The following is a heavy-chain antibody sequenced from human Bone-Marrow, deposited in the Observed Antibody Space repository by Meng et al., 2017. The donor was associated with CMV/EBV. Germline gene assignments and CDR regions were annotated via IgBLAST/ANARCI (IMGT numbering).Heavy chain of an antibody. V-gene: IGHV3-21*04. CDR3: ARVLQLVGDAFDI. D-gene: IGHD1-26*01. J-gene: IGHJ3*02. CDR2: ISSSSSYI. CDR1: GFTFSSYS. Sequence: GGPLRLSCAASGFTFSSYSMNWVRQAPGKGLEWVSSISSSSSYIYYADSVKGRFTISRDNAKNSLYLQMNSLRAEDTAVYYCARVLQLVGDAFDIWGQGTMVTVSS.